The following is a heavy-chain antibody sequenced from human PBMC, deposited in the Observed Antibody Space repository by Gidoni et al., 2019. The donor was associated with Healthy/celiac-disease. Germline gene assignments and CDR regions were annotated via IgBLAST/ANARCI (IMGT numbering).Heavy chain of an antibody. CDR3: ARDRSYGDSELDY. CDR2: IIPIFGTA. D-gene: IGHD4-17*01. J-gene: IGHJ4*02. Sequence: QVQLVQSGAEVKKPGSSVKVSCTASGGTFSSYPISWGRQAPGQGLEWMGGIIPIFGTANYAQKFQGRVTITADKSTSTAYMELSSLRSEDTAVYYCARDRSYGDSELDYWGQGTLVTVSS. V-gene: IGHV1-69*06. CDR1: GGTFSSYP.